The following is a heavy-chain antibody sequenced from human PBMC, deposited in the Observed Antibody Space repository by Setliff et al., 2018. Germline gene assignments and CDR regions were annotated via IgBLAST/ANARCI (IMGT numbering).Heavy chain of an antibody. Sequence: SEKVSCKASGGTFNTYGLSWVRQAPGQGLEWMGGIIPIIGEPNYAQKFQGRVTITAGESTSTAYMELRSLKSEDTAVYYCAREALQRAGLYFFDIWGQGMLVTVSS. J-gene: IGHJ4*02. D-gene: IGHD3-10*01. CDR2: IIPIIGEP. CDR1: GGTFNTYG. CDR3: AREALQRAGLYFFDI. V-gene: IGHV1-69*13.